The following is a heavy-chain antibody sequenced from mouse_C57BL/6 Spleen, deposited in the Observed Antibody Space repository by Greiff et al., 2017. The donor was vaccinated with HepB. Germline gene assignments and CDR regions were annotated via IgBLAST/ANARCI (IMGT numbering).Heavy chain of an antibody. D-gene: IGHD1-1*01. CDR1: GYTFTSYG. CDR2: IYPRSGNT. CDR3: ARSVVLLREGYFDV. Sequence: QVQLQQSGAELARPGASVKLSCKASGYTFTSYGISWVKQRTGQGLEWIGEIYPRSGNTYYNEKFKGKATLTADKSSSTAYMELRSLTSEDSAVYFCARSVVLLREGYFDVWGTGTTVTVSS. J-gene: IGHJ1*03. V-gene: IGHV1-81*01.